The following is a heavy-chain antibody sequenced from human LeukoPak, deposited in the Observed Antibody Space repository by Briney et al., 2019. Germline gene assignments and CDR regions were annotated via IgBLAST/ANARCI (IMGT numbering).Heavy chain of an antibody. Sequence: ASVKVSCKASGYTFTDYSMHWVRQAPGQGLGWMGWINPNSGGTNYAQKFQGRVTMTGDTSISTAYMELSRLRSDDTAVYYCARDVSIAAAVQYYFDYWGQGTLVTVSS. CDR1: GYTFTDYS. V-gene: IGHV1-2*02. CDR2: INPNSGGT. J-gene: IGHJ4*02. CDR3: ARDVSIAAAVQYYFDY. D-gene: IGHD6-13*01.